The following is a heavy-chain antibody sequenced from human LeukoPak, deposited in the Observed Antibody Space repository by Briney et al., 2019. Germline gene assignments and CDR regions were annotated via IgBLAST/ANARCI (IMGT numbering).Heavy chain of an antibody. D-gene: IGHD2-15*01. J-gene: IGHJ4*02. V-gene: IGHV1-2*02. CDR3: GWSPNTFYLDY. CDR1: GYTFTGYY. Sequence: ASVKVSCKASGYTFTGYYIHWVRQAPGQGLEWMGWINPNGGGTNSAQKFQGRVTMTRDTSISTAYMELSRLQSDDTAVYYCGWSPNTFYLDYWGQGTLVTVSS. CDR2: INPNGGGT.